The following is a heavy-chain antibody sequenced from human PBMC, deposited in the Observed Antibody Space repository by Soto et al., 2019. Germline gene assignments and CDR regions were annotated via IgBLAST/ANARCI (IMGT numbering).Heavy chain of an antibody. Sequence: QVQLVQSGAEVKKPGASVKVSCKASGYTFTSYGISWVRQAPGQGLEWMGWISPYNGNTNYAQNLQGRVAMTTDTSATTAYMELRSLRSDDTAVYYCARVGGYGDYWYFDLWGRGTLVTVSS. CDR2: ISPYNGNT. V-gene: IGHV1-18*01. CDR3: ARVGGYGDYWYFDL. D-gene: IGHD4-17*01. J-gene: IGHJ2*01. CDR1: GYTFTSYG.